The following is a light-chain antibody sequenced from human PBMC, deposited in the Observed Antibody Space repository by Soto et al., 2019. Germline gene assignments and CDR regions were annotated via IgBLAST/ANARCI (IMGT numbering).Light chain of an antibody. CDR2: SNN. V-gene: IGLV1-44*01. CDR3: AAWDDSLNGLV. Sequence: QSVLTQPPSASGTPGQRVTISCSGSSSNIGSNTVNWYQQLPGTAPKLLIYSNNQRPSGVPDRFSGSKSGTSASLAISGLQSEDEGDYYCAAWDDSLNGLVFGGGTMLTVL. CDR1: SSNIGSNT. J-gene: IGLJ2*01.